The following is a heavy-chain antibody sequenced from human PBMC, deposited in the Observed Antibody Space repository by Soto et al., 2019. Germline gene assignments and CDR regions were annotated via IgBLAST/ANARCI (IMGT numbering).Heavy chain of an antibody. CDR3: TRHGLTAYMVYYFDF. Sequence: ETLSLTCTVSGGSISSYYLSWIRQPPGRGLEWIASIYYSGSTYHNPSLKSRITISVDTSKNQFSLHLTSVTAADTAVYYCTRHGLTAYMVYYFDFWGQGTLVTVSS. CDR2: IYYSGST. J-gene: IGHJ4*02. D-gene: IGHD3-16*01. V-gene: IGHV4-59*05. CDR1: GGSISSYY.